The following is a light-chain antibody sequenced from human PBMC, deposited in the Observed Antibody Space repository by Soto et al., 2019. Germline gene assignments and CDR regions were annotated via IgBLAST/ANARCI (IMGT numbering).Light chain of an antibody. V-gene: IGLV2-14*01. CDR2: EVT. CDR1: SGDIGGYNY. Sequence: QSALTQPASVSGSPGQSITISCTGTSGDIGGYNYVSWYQQHPGKAPKLLISEVTNRPSGVSNRFSGSKSGNTASLTISGLQAEDEADYHCSSYTTNITPVVFGGGTKVTVL. CDR3: SSYTTNITPVV. J-gene: IGLJ2*01.